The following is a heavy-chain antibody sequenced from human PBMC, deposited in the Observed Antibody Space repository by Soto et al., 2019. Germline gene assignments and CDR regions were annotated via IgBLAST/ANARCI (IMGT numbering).Heavy chain of an antibody. CDR2: IYYSGST. CDR3: ARVGPSTSCPGGACYYYYMDV. CDR1: GGSISSYY. Sequence: SETLSLTCTVSGGSISSYYWSWIRQPPGKGLEWIGYIYYSGSTNYNPSLKSRVTISVDTSKNQFSLKLSSVTAADTAVYYCARVGPSTSCPGGACYYYYMDVWGKGTTVTVSS. D-gene: IGHD2-2*01. V-gene: IGHV4-59*01. J-gene: IGHJ6*03.